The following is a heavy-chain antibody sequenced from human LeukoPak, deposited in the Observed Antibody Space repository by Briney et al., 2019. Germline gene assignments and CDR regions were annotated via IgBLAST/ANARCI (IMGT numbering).Heavy chain of an antibody. Sequence: WGSLTLNCSGYGFTFSSYAWLWVRQAPGKGWVWVAVISYDGSNKYYADPVKGRFTISRDNSKNTLYLQMNSLRAEDTAVYYCARVCYMRGRCLYNDYCPWGPRIPVT. CDR1: GFTFSSYA. V-gene: IGHV3-30*04. D-gene: IGHD3-16*01. CDR2: ISYDGSNK. CDR3: ARVCYMRGRCLYNDYCP. J-gene: IGHJ5*02.